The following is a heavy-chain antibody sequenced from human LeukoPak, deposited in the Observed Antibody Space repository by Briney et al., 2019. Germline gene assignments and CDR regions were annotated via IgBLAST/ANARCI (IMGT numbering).Heavy chain of an antibody. Sequence: ASVKVSCKASGYTFTSYAMHWVRQAPGQRLEWMGWINAGNGNTKYSQKFQGRVTITRDTSASTAYMELSSLRSEDTAVYYCARGKGSSSWYVAPYNWFDPWGQGTQVTVSS. CDR3: ARGKGSSSWYVAPYNWFDP. CDR2: INAGNGNT. V-gene: IGHV1-3*01. D-gene: IGHD6-13*01. CDR1: GYTFTSYA. J-gene: IGHJ5*02.